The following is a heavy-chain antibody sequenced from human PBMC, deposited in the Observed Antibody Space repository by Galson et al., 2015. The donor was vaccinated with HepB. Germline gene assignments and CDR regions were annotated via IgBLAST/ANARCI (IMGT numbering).Heavy chain of an antibody. Sequence: SLRLSCAASGFTVSSNYMSWVRQAPGKGLEWVSVIYSGGSTYYADSVKGRFTISRDNSKNTLYLQMNSLRAEDTAVYYCARVWLVRYFDLWGRGTLVTVSS. CDR3: ARVWLVRYFDL. V-gene: IGHV3-66*01. CDR1: GFTVSSNY. D-gene: IGHD3-22*01. CDR2: IYSGGST. J-gene: IGHJ2*01.